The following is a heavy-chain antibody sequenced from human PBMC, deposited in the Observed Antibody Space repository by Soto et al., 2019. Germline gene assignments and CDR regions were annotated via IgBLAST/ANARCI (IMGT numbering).Heavy chain of an antibody. V-gene: IGHV3-11*01. CDR1: GFTFSDYY. D-gene: IGHD4-17*01. CDR2: ISGNGEVI. Sequence: PGGSLRLSCAASGFTFSDYYIHWIRRAPGKGLEWISYISGNGEVIQYAASARGRFTISRDNAENLVYLEMESLRDEDTALYYCARDVDADFRTDFDYWGRGTLVTVSS. CDR3: ARDVDADFRTDFDY. J-gene: IGHJ4*02.